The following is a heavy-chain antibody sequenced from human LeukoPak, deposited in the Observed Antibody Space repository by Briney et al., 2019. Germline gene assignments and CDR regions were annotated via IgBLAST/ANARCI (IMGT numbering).Heavy chain of an antibody. D-gene: IGHD3-10*01. V-gene: IGHV3-7*01. Sequence: GGSLRLSCAASGFTFSSYWMTWVRQAPGKGLEWVANIKQDGSEKYCVDSVKGRFTISSDNTENSLYLQMNSLRAEDTAVYYCARDRVGDHWGQGTLVTVSS. J-gene: IGHJ4*02. CDR1: GFTFSSYW. CDR3: ARDRVGDH. CDR2: IKQDGSEK.